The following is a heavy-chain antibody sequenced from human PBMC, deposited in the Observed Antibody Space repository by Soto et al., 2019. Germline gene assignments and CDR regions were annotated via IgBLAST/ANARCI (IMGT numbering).Heavy chain of an antibody. CDR1: GGTFSSYA. D-gene: IGHD4-17*01. CDR2: IIPIFGTA. V-gene: IGHV1-69*13. CDR3: ARDGVDYGDTRGFDY. J-gene: IGHJ4*02. Sequence: SVKVSCKASGGTFSSYAISWVRQAPGQGLEWMGGIIPIFGTANYAQKFQGRVTITADESTSTAYMELSSLRSEDTAVYYCARDGVDYGDTRGFDYWGEGTLVTVYS.